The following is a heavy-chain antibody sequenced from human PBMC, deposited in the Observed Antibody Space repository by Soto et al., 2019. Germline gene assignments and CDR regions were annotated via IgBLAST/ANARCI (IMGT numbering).Heavy chain of an antibody. CDR2: LIPIFGTA. J-gene: IGHJ3*01. CDR1: GGTFNTSD. D-gene: IGHD3-16*01. Sequence: QVQLVQSGAEVKEPGSSVKVSCRASGGTFNTSDISWVRQAPGQGLEWMGGLIPIFGTANYAQKFQGRVTITADRATSTAYMELRSLRSEDTAVYFCAREVEEGGGDAFDLWGQGTMVTVSS. CDR3: AREVEEGGGDAFDL. V-gene: IGHV1-69*06.